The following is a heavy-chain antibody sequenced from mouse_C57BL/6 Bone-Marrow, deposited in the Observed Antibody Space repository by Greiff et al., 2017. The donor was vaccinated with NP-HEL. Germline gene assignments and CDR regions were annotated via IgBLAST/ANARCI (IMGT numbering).Heavy chain of an antibody. CDR3: ARGSIVTGDYFDY. J-gene: IGHJ2*01. V-gene: IGHV5-2*03. CDR2: INSDGGST. Sequence: EVKLVESGGGLVQPGESLKLSCESNEYEFPSHDMSWVRKTPEKRLELVATINSDGGSTYSPDPMERRFIISRDNTKKTLYLQMSSLRSEDTALYYCARGSIVTGDYFDYWGQGTTLTVSS. D-gene: IGHD2-5*01. CDR1: EYEFPSHD.